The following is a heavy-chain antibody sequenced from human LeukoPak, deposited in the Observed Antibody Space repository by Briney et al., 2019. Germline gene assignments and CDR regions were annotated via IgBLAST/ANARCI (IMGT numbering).Heavy chain of an antibody. CDR2: IYYSGST. Sequence: PSETLSLTCTVSGGSISSSSYYWGWIRQPPGKGLEWIGSIYYSGSTSYNPSLKSRVTISVDTSKNQFSLKLTSVTAADTAVYYCARDGTVTTGEGFDPWGQGILVTVSS. CDR1: GGSISSSSYY. CDR3: ARDGTVTTGEGFDP. D-gene: IGHD4-17*01. V-gene: IGHV4-39*07. J-gene: IGHJ5*02.